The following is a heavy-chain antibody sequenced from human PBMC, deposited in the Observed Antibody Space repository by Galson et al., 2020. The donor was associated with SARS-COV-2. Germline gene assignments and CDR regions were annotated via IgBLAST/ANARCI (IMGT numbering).Heavy chain of an antibody. Sequence: GESLKISCAASGFTFSSYAMHWVRQAPGKGLEWVAVISYDGSNKYYADSVMGRFTISRDNSKNTLYLQMNSLRAEDTAVYYCARDFSDGFPLPYYFDYWGQGTLVTVSS. CDR3: ARDFSDGFPLPYYFDY. CDR1: GFTFSSYA. V-gene: IGHV3-30-3*01. D-gene: IGHD3-10*01. J-gene: IGHJ4*02. CDR2: ISYDGSNK.